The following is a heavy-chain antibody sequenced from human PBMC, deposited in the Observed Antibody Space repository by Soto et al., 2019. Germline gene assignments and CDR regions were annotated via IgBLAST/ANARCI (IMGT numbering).Heavy chain of an antibody. CDR2: VIPILGMA. V-gene: IGHV1-69*02. Sequence: QVQLVQSGAEVKKPGSSVKVSCEASGGTFSSYSFSWVRQAPGQGLEWMGRVIPILGMANYAQKFQGRVTITADKSTSTVDMEISSLRSEDTAVYYCARGGAVVVPGAVDRHNWFDPWGQGTLVTVSS. J-gene: IGHJ5*02. CDR1: GGTFSSYS. D-gene: IGHD2-2*01. CDR3: ARGGAVVVPGAVDRHNWFDP.